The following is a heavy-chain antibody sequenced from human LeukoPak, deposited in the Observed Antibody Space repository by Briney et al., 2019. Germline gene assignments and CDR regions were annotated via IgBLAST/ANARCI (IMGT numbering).Heavy chain of an antibody. V-gene: IGHV3-30*02. J-gene: IGHJ4*02. CDR1: GFTFSSYG. CDR3: AKDRPIIADLPSVAWL. D-gene: IGHD6-13*01. Sequence: SGGSLRLSCAASGFTFSSYGMHWVRQAPGKGLEWVALIRYDGSNKYYADSVKGRFTISRDNSKNTLYLQMNSLRAEDTAVYYCAKDRPIIADLPSVAWLWGQGTLVTVSS. CDR2: IRYDGSNK.